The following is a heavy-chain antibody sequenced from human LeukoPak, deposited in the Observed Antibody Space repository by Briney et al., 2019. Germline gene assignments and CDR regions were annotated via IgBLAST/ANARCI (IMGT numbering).Heavy chain of an antibody. Sequence: GGSLRLSCAASGFTFSGYWMSWVRLAPGKGLEWLANIKQDGSNKYYVDSVKGRFTISRDNAKNSLYLQMNSVRVEDTAVYYCARADCSSSTCYLRRSWFDPWGQGTLVTVSS. CDR2: IKQDGSNK. V-gene: IGHV3-7*01. J-gene: IGHJ5*02. D-gene: IGHD2-2*01. CDR3: ARADCSSSTCYLRRSWFDP. CDR1: GFTFSGYW.